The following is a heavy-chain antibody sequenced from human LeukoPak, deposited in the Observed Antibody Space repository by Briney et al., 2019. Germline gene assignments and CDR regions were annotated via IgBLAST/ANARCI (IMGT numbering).Heavy chain of an antibody. CDR3: AKDFHRLGEFDAFDI. CDR2: IRYDGSNK. CDR1: GFTFSSYG. Sequence: GGSLRLSCAASGFTFSSYGMHWVRQAPGKGLEWVAFIRYDGSNKYYADSVKGRFTISRDNAKNSLYLQMNSLRAEDTALYYCAKDFHRLGEFDAFDIWGQGTMVTVS. J-gene: IGHJ3*02. D-gene: IGHD3-16*01. V-gene: IGHV3-30*02.